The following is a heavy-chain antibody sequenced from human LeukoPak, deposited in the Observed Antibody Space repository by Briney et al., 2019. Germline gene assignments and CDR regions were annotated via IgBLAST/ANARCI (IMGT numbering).Heavy chain of an antibody. Sequence: GGSLRLSCEGSGFIFSNYGMNWVRQAPGKGLEWVSYISTSGGSIYYADSVRGRFTIYRDNAKNSLYLQMNSLRAEDTAVYYCAELGITMIGGVWGKGTTVTISS. CDR1: GFIFSNYG. CDR2: ISTSGGSI. CDR3: AELGITMIGGV. J-gene: IGHJ6*04. D-gene: IGHD3-10*02. V-gene: IGHV3-48*04.